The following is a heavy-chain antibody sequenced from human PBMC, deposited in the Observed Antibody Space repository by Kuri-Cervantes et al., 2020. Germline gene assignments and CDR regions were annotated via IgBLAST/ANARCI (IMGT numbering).Heavy chain of an antibody. CDR1: GFTFSSYG. Sequence: GESLKISCAASGFTFSSYGMHWVRQAPGKGLEWVAVISYDGSNKYYADSVKGRFTISRDNSKNTLYLQMNSLRADDTAVYYCARSYDSSGLALDYWGQGTLVTVSS. CDR2: ISYDGSNK. D-gene: IGHD3-22*01. J-gene: IGHJ4*02. CDR3: ARSYDSSGLALDY. V-gene: IGHV3-30*03.